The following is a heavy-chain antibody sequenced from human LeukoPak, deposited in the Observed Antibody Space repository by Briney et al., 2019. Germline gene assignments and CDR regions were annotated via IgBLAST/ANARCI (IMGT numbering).Heavy chain of an antibody. Sequence: GGSLRLSCAASGFTFSSFAMSWVRQAPGKGLEWVSSTSGSGGNTYYAHSVKGRFTISRDNFKNTLFLQMNSLRAEDTATYYCAKQRASYGYVFDYWGQGTLVTVSS. CDR3: AKQRASYGYVFDY. V-gene: IGHV3-23*01. J-gene: IGHJ4*02. CDR2: TSGSGGNT. CDR1: GFTFSSFA. D-gene: IGHD5-18*01.